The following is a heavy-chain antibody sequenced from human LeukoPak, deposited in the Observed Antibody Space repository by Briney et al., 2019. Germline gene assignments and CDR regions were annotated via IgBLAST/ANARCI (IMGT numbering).Heavy chain of an antibody. CDR1: RFTFSTYA. J-gene: IGHJ4*02. Sequence: GGSLRLSCAASRFTFSTYAMSWVRQAPGRGLEWVSTINNSDGSTYYADSVKGRFTISRDNSENTLYLQMNSLRADDTAVYYCAKATGYLLWGQGTLVTVSS. V-gene: IGHV3-23*01. CDR2: INNSDGST. CDR3: AKATGYLL. D-gene: IGHD1-14*01.